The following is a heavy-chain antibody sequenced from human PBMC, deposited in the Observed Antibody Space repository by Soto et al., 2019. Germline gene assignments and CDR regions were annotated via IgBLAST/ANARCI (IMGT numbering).Heavy chain of an antibody. CDR1: GDSVSSNSAA. D-gene: IGHD6-6*01. V-gene: IGHV6-1*01. CDR3: ARDRGAARREYYYYYGMDV. J-gene: IGHJ6*02. CDR2: TYYRSKWYN. Sequence: PSQTPSLTCAISGDSVSSNSAAWNWIRQSPSRGLEWLGRTYYRSKWYNDYAVSVKSRITINPDTSKNQFSLQLNSVTPEDTAVYYCARDRGAARREYYYYYGMDVWGQGTTVTVSS.